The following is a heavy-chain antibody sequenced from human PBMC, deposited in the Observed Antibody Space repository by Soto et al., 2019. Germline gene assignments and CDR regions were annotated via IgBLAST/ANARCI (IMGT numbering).Heavy chain of an antibody. CDR2: INHSGST. CDR1: GGSFSGYY. J-gene: IGHJ6*02. V-gene: IGHV4-34*01. Sequence: PSETLSLTCAVYGGSFSGYYWSWIRQPPGKGLEWIGEINHSGSTNYNPSLKSRVTISVDTSKNQFSLKLSSVTAADTAVYYCARGTALTYYDFWGGYYTGPAREAGRYYYYGMDVWGQGTTVTVSS. CDR3: ARGTALTYYDFWGGYYTGPAREAGRYYYYGMDV. D-gene: IGHD3-3*01.